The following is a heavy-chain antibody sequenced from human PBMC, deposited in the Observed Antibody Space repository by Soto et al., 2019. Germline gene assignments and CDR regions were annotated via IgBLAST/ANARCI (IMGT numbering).Heavy chain of an antibody. CDR2: IYSGGST. CDR1: GFTVSSNY. J-gene: IGHJ6*03. D-gene: IGHD2-15*01. V-gene: IGHV3-66*01. CDR3: ARGVVVVVAATPNPKKYYYYYMDV. Sequence: PWGSLRLSCAASGFTVSSNYMSWVRQAPGKGLEWVSVIYSGGSTYYADSVKGRFTISRDNSKNTLYLQMNSLRAEDTAVYYCARGVVVVVAATPNPKKYYYYYMDVWGKGTTVTVSS.